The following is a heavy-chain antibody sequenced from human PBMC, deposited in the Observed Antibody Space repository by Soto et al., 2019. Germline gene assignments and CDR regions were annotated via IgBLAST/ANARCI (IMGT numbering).Heavy chain of an antibody. V-gene: IGHV3-72*01. D-gene: IGHD1-26*01. J-gene: IGHJ4*02. CDR3: AAIRGSSHIDY. Sequence: GGSLRLSCVVSGFSFSDHYMDWVRQAPGKGLEWVGRSRNKFNSYTTEYATSVKGRFTISRDDSKNSLYLQMNSLQIEDTALYYCAAIRGSSHIDYWGQGTLVTVSS. CDR1: GFSFSDHY. CDR2: SRNKFNSYTT.